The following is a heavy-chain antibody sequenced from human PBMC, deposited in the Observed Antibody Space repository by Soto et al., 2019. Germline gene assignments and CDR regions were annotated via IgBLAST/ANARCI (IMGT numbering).Heavy chain of an antibody. Sequence: GASVKVSCKASGGTFSSYAISWVRQAPGQGLEWMGGIIPIFGTANYAQKFQGRVTIIADESTSTAYMELSSLRSEDTAVYYCARRYDIVATTTALYYYYGMDVWGQGTTVTVSS. D-gene: IGHD5-12*01. CDR3: ARRYDIVATTTALYYYYGMDV. J-gene: IGHJ6*02. CDR2: IIPIFGTA. CDR1: GGTFSSYA. V-gene: IGHV1-69*13.